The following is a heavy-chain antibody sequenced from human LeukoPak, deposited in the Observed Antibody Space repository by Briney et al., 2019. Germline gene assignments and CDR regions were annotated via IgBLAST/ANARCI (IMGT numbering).Heavy chain of an antibody. CDR3: ARSARLMKGVVEVTALDD. CDR1: GFTFRSYE. Sequence: GGSLTLSCEDSGFTFRSYEMNWVRQAPGKGLEGIAYLSSSGSAFSYADSVNGRFTIARDNAKNSVYLEMNSLRADDTAVYYCARSARLMKGVVEVTALDDWGQGTLVTVSS. J-gene: IGHJ4*02. D-gene: IGHD3-3*01. V-gene: IGHV3-48*03. CDR2: LSSSGSAF.